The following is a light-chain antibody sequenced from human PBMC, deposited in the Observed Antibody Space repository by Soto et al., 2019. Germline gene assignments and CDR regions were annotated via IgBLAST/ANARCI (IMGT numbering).Light chain of an antibody. J-gene: IGKJ4*01. V-gene: IGKV3-20*01. CDR2: GAS. CDR1: QSVSSSY. Sequence: EIVLMQSPGTLSLSPGERATLSCRASQSVSSSYLAWYQQKPGQAPRLLIDGASSRATGIPDRFSGSGSGTDFTLSISRLEPEDFAVYYCQQYGSSPLTFGGGTKVEVK. CDR3: QQYGSSPLT.